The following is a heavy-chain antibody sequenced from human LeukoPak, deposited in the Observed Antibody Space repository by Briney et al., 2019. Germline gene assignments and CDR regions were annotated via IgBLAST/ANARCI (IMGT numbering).Heavy chain of an antibody. D-gene: IGHD4-17*01. CDR3: ARHGDFGGLDY. CDR1: GFTFGDHY. V-gene: IGHV3-72*01. J-gene: IGHJ4*02. Sequence: PGGSLRLSCVASGFTFGDHYIDWVRQAPGKGLEWVGRTRNKANSYTTHYAASVKGRFTISRDDSKNSLYLQMNSLKTEDTAVYYCARHGDFGGLDYWGQGTLVTVSS. CDR2: TRNKANSYTT.